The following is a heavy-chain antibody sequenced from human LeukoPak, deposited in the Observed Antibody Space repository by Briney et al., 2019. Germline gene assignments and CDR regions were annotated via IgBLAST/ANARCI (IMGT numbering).Heavy chain of an antibody. CDR3: ASLDYCIGDCYPSTDAFNI. CDR2: VNPKTGGT. D-gene: IGHD2-21*02. Sequence: ASVKVSCKASGYTFTGYYIHWVRQAPGQGPEWMGRVNPKTGGTNYAQKFQGRVTMTRDTSISTAYMELSRLRPDDTAVYYCASLDYCIGDCYPSTDAFNIWGQGTMVTVSS. V-gene: IGHV1-2*06. J-gene: IGHJ3*02. CDR1: GYTFTGYY.